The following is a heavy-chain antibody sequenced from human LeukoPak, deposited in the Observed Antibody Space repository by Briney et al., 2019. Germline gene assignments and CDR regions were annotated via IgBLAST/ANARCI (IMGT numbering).Heavy chain of an antibody. CDR3: ARVNRPAAMDAGFGP. CDR1: GFTFSSYS. V-gene: IGHV3-21*01. CDR2: ISSSSSYI. Sequence: GGSLRLSCAASGFTFSSYSMNWVRQAPGKWLEWVSAISSSSSYIYYADSVKGRFTISRDNAKNSLYLQMNSLRAEDTAVYYCARVNRPAAMDAGFGPWGQGTLVTVSS. D-gene: IGHD2-2*01. J-gene: IGHJ5*02.